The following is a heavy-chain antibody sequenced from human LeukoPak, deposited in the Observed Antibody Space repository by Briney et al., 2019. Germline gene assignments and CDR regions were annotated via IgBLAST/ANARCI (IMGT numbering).Heavy chain of an antibody. J-gene: IGHJ4*02. V-gene: IGHV1-46*01. CDR2: INPSGGST. CDR1: GYTFTNYY. D-gene: IGHD6-13*01. CDR3: ARGSSWTFDY. Sequence: ASVKVSCKASGYTFTNYYMDWVRQAPGQGLEWMGIINPSGGSTNYAQKFQGRVTMTRDTSTSTVYMELSSLRSEDTAVYYCARGSSWTFDYWGQGTLVTVSS.